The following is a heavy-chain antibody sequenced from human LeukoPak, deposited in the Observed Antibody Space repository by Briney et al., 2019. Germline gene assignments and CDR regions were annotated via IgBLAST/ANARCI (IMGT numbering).Heavy chain of an antibody. CDR3: ARLYDYSNWFDP. J-gene: IGHJ5*02. D-gene: IGHD4-11*01. V-gene: IGHV4-4*07. Sequence: SETLSLTCTVSGGSISSYYYSWIRQPAGKGLEWIGRIYTSGSTNYNPSLKSRVTMSVDTSKNQFSLKLSSVTAADTAVYYCARLYDYSNWFDPWGQGTLVTVPS. CDR2: IYTSGST. CDR1: GGSISSYY.